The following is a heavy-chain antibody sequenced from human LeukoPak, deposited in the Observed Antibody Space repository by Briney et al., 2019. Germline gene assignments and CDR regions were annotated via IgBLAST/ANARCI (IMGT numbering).Heavy chain of an antibody. D-gene: IGHD4-23*01. J-gene: IGHJ4*02. CDR1: GFTFSSYA. V-gene: IGHV3-30*04. CDR3: ARGPYGGNPNFDY. Sequence: PGGSLRLSCAASGFTFSSYAMHWVRQAPGEGLEWVVVISYDGSNKYYADSVKGRFTISRDNSKNTLYLQMNSLRAEDTAVYYCARGPYGGNPNFDYWGQGTLVTVSS. CDR2: ISYDGSNK.